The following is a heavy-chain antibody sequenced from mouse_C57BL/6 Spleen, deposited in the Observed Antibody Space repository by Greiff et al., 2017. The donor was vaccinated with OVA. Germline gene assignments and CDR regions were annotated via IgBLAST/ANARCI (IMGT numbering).Heavy chain of an antibody. Sequence: QVQLQQSGAELVRPGTSVKVSCKASGYAFTNYLIEWVKQRPGQGLEWIGVINPGSGGTNYNEKFKGKATLTADKSSSTAYMQLSSLTSEDSAVYFCARDGVVARGFDYWGQGTTLTVSS. V-gene: IGHV1-54*01. CDR2: INPGSGGT. D-gene: IGHD1-1*01. J-gene: IGHJ2*01. CDR1: GYAFTNYL. CDR3: ARDGVVARGFDY.